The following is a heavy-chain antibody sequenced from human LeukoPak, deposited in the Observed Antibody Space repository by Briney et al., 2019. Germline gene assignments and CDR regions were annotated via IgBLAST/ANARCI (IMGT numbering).Heavy chain of an antibody. Sequence: GGSLRLSCAASGFTFSSYWMNWVRQAPGKGLEWVALINPDGSQTNYVDSVKGRLTISRDNAENSLYLRMNSLRAEDTAVYYCARDLGYGALDPWGQGTLVTVSS. V-gene: IGHV3-7*01. J-gene: IGHJ5*02. CDR1: GFTFSSYW. CDR3: ARDLGYGALDP. CDR2: INPDGSQT. D-gene: IGHD4-17*01.